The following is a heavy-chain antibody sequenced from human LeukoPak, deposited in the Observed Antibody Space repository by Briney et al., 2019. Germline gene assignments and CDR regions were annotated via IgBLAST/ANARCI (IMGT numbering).Heavy chain of an antibody. CDR1: GYTFTGYY. CDR2: INPNSGGT. D-gene: IGHD4-17*01. Sequence: ASVKVSCKASGYTFTGYYMHWVRQAPGQGLEWMGWINPNSGGTNYAQKFQGRVTMTRDTSISTAYVELSRLISDDTAVYFCARGHPSAYGDYFDYWGQGTLVTVSS. CDR3: ARGHPSAYGDYFDY. V-gene: IGHV1-2*02. J-gene: IGHJ4*02.